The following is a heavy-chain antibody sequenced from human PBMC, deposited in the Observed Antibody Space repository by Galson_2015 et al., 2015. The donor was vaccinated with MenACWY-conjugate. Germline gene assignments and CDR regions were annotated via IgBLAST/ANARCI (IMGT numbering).Heavy chain of an antibody. D-gene: IGHD5-24*01. J-gene: IGHJ5*02. Sequence: SLRLSCAASGFTFNHYWMHWVRHAPGKGLVWVSRISPDGSVTNYADSVKGRFTLSRDNAKNTLYLQMNSLRGDDTAVYYCTRGNDGYALFDPWGQGTLFTVSS. CDR1: GFTFNHYW. V-gene: IGHV3-74*01. CDR2: ISPDGSVT. CDR3: TRGNDGYALFDP.